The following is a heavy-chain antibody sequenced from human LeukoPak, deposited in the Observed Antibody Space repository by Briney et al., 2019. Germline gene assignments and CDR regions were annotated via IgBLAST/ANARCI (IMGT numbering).Heavy chain of an antibody. J-gene: IGHJ4*02. CDR1: GGSIRSSYYY. CDR3: ARDNDL. Sequence: SETLSLTCTVSGGSIRSSYYYWSWIRLPPGKGLEWIGHISYSGSTNYNPSLKSRVTMSVDTSKSQFSLKLSSVTAADTAVYYCARDNDLWGQGTLVTVSS. V-gene: IGHV4-61*01. CDR2: ISYSGST. D-gene: IGHD2-8*01.